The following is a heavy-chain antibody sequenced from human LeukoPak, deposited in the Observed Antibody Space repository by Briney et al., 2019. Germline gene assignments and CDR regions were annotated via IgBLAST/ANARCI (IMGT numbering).Heavy chain of an antibody. J-gene: IGHJ6*02. CDR1: GFTFSSYS. Sequence: GGSLRLSCAASGFTFSSYSMNWVRQAPGKGLEWVSSISSSSSYIYYADSVKGRFTISRDNAKNSLYLQMNSLRAEDTALYYCAKDMAAAGTYYGMDVWGQGTTVTVSS. D-gene: IGHD6-13*01. CDR3: AKDMAAAGTYYGMDV. V-gene: IGHV3-21*04. CDR2: ISSSSSYI.